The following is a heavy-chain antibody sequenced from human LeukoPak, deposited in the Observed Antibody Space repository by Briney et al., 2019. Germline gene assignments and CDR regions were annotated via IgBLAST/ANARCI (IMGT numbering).Heavy chain of an antibody. CDR2: IKQDGSEK. Sequence: GGSLRLSCAASGFTFSSYWMSWVRQAPGKGLEWVANIKQDGSEKYYVDSVKGRFTISRDNAKNSLYLQMNSLGAEDTAVYYCARVQWELRGVGSYFDYWGQGTLVTVSS. D-gene: IGHD1-26*01. J-gene: IGHJ4*02. V-gene: IGHV3-7*01. CDR1: GFTFSSYW. CDR3: ARVQWELRGVGSYFDY.